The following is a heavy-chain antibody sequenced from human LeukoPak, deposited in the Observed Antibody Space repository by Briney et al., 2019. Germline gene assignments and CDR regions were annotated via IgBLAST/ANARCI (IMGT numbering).Heavy chain of an antibody. CDR2: IIPIFGTA. J-gene: IGHJ3*02. CDR3: ARSYGWKHAFDI. V-gene: IGHV1-69*06. D-gene: IGHD1-1*01. Sequence: ASVKVSCKASGGTFSSYAISWVRQAPGQGLEWMGGIIPIFGTANYAQKFQGRVTITADKSTSTAYMELSSLRSEDTAVYCCARSYGWKHAFDIWGQGTMVTVSS. CDR1: GGTFSSYA.